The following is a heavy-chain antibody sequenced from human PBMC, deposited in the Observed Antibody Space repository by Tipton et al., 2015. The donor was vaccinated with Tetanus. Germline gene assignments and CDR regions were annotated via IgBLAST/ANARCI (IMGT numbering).Heavy chain of an antibody. CDR3: ARMHELMATKSPMPSYGMDV. CDR1: GFTFSSYG. Sequence: SLRLSCAASGFTFSSYGMHWVRRAPGKGLEWVAVIWYDGSNKYYADSVKGRFTVSRDNSKNTLYLQMNSLRAEDTAVYYCARMHELMATKSPMPSYGMDVWGQGTTVTVSS. CDR2: IWYDGSNK. J-gene: IGHJ6*02. D-gene: IGHD5-24*01. V-gene: IGHV3-33*01.